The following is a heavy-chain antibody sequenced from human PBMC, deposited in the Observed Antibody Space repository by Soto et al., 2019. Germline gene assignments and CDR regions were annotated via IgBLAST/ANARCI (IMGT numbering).Heavy chain of an antibody. J-gene: IGHJ4*02. V-gene: IGHV4-4*02. D-gene: IGHD6-13*01. CDR2: IHHSGST. CDR3: ARDGIAAAGT. CDR1: GGSISSSNW. Sequence: QVQLQESGPGLVKPSGTLALTCAVSGGSISSSNWWSWVRQPPGKGLEWIGEIHHSGSTNYNPSLKSRVPISVDKSTNQFSLKMSSVTAADTAVYYCARDGIAAAGTWGQGTLVTVSS.